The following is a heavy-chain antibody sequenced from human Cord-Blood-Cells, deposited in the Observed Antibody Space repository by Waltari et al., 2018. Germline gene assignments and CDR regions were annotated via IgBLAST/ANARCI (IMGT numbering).Heavy chain of an antibody. V-gene: IGHV1-2*02. CDR3: ARAGEYSSSSAHFDY. CDR1: GYTFTGYY. Sequence: QVQLVQSGAEVKKPGASVTVSCKASGYTFTGYYMHWVRQAPGQGLEWMGWINPNRGGTNYAQKFQGRVTMTRDTSISTAYMELSRLRSDDTAVYYCARAGEYSSSSAHFDYWGQGTLVTVSS. J-gene: IGHJ4*02. D-gene: IGHD6-6*01. CDR2: INPNRGGT.